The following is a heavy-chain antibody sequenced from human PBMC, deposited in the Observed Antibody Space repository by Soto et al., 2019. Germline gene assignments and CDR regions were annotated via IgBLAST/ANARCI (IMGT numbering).Heavy chain of an antibody. CDR3: GVVRTRLPGFDP. D-gene: IGHD2-2*01. CDR2: IYHSGST. Sequence: SETVSLTCAVSVGSISSGGHSWSWIRQPPGKGLEWIGYIYHSGSTYYNPSLKSRVTISVDGSKNQFSLKLSSVTAADTAVYYCGVVRTRLPGFDPWGQGTLVTVSS. CDR1: VGSISSGGHS. V-gene: IGHV4-30-2*01. J-gene: IGHJ5*02.